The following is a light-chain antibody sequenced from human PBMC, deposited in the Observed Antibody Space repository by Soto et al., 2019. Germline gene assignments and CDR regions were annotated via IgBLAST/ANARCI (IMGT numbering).Light chain of an antibody. J-gene: IGKJ4*01. CDR3: EQYGSTPLP. CDR2: DAS. Sequence: EIVLTQSPGTLSLSPGERATLSCRASQSVANNYLAWYQQKPGQAPRFLIYDASSRATGIPDRFSGSGSGTDFTLTISRLEPEDFAVYYCEQYGSTPLPVGGGTKVEIK. V-gene: IGKV3-20*01. CDR1: QSVANNY.